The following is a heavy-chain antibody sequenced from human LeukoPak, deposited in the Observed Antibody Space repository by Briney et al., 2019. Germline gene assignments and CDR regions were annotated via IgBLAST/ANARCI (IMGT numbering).Heavy chain of an antibody. V-gene: IGHV4-59*04. D-gene: IGHD1-26*01. Sequence: PSETLSLTRTVSSGSISSYYWSWIRQPPGKGLEWIGYIYYSGSTYYNPSLKGRVTISVDTSKNQFSLKLSSVTAADTAVYYCARAFRARYFDLWGRGTLVTVSS. CDR2: IYYSGST. CDR1: SGSISSYY. J-gene: IGHJ2*01. CDR3: ARAFRARYFDL.